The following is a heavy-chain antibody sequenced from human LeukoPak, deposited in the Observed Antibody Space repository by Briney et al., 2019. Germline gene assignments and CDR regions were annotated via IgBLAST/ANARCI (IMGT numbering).Heavy chain of an antibody. V-gene: IGHV4-59*08. CDR1: GGSISSYY. D-gene: IGHD5-12*01. J-gene: IGHJ4*02. CDR2: IYYSGST. CDR3: ATGRYSGYDTY. Sequence: PSETLSLTCTVSGGSISSYYWSWIRQPPGKGLEWIGYIYYSGSTNYNPSLKSRVTISVDTSKNQFSLKLSSVTAADTAVYFCATGRYSGYDTYWGQGTRVTVSS.